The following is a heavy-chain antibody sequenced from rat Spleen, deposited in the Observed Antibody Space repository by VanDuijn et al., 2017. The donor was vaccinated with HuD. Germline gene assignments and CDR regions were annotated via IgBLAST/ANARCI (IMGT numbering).Heavy chain of an antibody. V-gene: IGHV2-15*01. CDR1: GFSLISYT. Sequence: QVQLKESGPGLVQPSQTLSLTCTVSGFSLISYTVHWVRQPPGKGLEWMGGIWGDGSTDYNSALKSRLSISRDTSKNQVFLKMNSLQTDDTATYYCARDRTYYGYSPFAYWGQGTLVTVSS. CDR3: ARDRTYYGYSPFAY. CDR2: IWGDGST. J-gene: IGHJ3*01. D-gene: IGHD1-9*01.